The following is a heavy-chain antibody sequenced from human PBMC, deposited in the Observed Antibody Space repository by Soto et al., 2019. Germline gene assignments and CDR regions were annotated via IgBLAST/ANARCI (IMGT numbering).Heavy chain of an antibody. CDR3: ARQIPGPCYYYGMDV. Sequence: SETLSLTCTVSGGSISSSTHYWGWIRQPPGKGLEWIGTIYYSGSTYYNPSLKSRVTISVDTSKNQFSLKLSSVTAADTAVYYCARQIPGPCYYYGMDVWGQGTTVTVSS. CDR2: IYYSGST. V-gene: IGHV4-39*01. J-gene: IGHJ6*02. CDR1: GGSISSSTHY.